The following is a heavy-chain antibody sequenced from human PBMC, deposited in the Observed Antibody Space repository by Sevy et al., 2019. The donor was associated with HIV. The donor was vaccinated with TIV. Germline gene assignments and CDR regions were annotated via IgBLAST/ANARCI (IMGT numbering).Heavy chain of an antibody. V-gene: IGHV3-21*01. Sequence: GGSLRLSCAASGFTFSSYSMNWVRQAPGKGLEWVSSISSTSSYIYYADSVKGRFTISRDNAKNSLYLQMNSLRAEDTAVYYCARDPDTAMLNGDYWGQGTLVTVSS. CDR1: GFTFSSYS. CDR2: ISSTSSYI. J-gene: IGHJ4*02. D-gene: IGHD5-18*01. CDR3: ARDPDTAMLNGDY.